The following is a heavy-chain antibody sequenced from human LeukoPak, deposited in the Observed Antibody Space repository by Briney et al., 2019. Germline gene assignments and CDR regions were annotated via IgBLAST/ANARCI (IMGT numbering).Heavy chain of an antibody. CDR2: IYYSGST. Sequence: SQTLSLTCTVSGGSISSGDYYWSWIRQPPGKGLEWIGYIYYSGSTYYNPSLKSRVTISVDTSKHQFSLKLSSVTAADTAVYYCARGEIAVAGNDAFDIWGQGTMVTVSS. CDR3: ARGEIAVAGNDAFDI. V-gene: IGHV4-30-4*01. J-gene: IGHJ3*02. CDR1: GGSISSGDYY. D-gene: IGHD6-19*01.